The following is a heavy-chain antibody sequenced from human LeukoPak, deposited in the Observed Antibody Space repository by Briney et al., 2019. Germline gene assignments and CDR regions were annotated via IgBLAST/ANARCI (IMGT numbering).Heavy chain of an antibody. CDR3: ASPELDY. V-gene: IGHV3-21*01. J-gene: IGHJ4*02. CDR1: GFDFSDYG. Sequence: GGSLRLSCVASGFDFSDYGMNWVRQAPGKGLEFVSSIGSSGGYIYHAESLKGRFTMSRDNAENSVYLQMNSLSVEDTAVYFCASPELDYWGQGTLVTVSS. CDR2: IGSSGGYI.